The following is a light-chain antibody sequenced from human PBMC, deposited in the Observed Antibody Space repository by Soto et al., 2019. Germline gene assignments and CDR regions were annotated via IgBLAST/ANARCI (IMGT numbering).Light chain of an antibody. CDR3: QQRINWPRT. V-gene: IGKV3-11*01. CDR1: QSVSSY. J-gene: IGKJ1*01. CDR2: DVS. Sequence: EIVLTQSPATLSLSPGERATLSCRASQSVSSYLGWYQQKPGQAPRLLIYDVSKRATGIPARFSGSGSGTDFTLSISSLEPEDFAVYFCQQRINWPRTFGQGTKVEIK.